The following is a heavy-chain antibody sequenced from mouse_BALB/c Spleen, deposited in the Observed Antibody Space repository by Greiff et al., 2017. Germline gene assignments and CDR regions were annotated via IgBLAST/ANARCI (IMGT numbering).Heavy chain of an antibody. CDR3: ARQTGGYYDYDRFAY. Sequence: EVQLQESGGDLVKPGGSLKLSCAASGFTFSSYGMSWVRQTPDKRLEWVATISSGGSYTYYPDSVKGRFTISRDNAKNTLYLQMSSLKSEDTAMYYCARQTGGYYDYDRFAYWGQGTLVTVAA. CDR2: ISSGGSYT. V-gene: IGHV5-6*01. J-gene: IGHJ3*01. D-gene: IGHD2-4*01. CDR1: GFTFSSYG.